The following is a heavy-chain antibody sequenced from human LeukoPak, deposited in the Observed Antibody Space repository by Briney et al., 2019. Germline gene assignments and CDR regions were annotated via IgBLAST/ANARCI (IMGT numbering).Heavy chain of an antibody. J-gene: IGHJ6*03. CDR3: ARPSGSGGSGDYYYYMDV. V-gene: IGHV4-39*01. Sequence: PSETLSLTCTVSGGSISSSSYYWGWIRQPPGKGLEWIGSIYYSGSTYYNPSLKSRVTISVDTSKNQFSLKLSSVTAADTAVYYCARPSGSGGSGDYYYYMDVWGKGTTVTVSS. CDR2: IYYSGST. D-gene: IGHD2-15*01. CDR1: GGSISSSSYY.